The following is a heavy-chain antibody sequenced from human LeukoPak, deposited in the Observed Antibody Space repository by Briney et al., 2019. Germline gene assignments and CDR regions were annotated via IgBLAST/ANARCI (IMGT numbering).Heavy chain of an antibody. J-gene: IGHJ5*02. CDR3: AREVFDSSGYDWFDP. CDR2: ISWNSGSI. D-gene: IGHD3-22*01. V-gene: IGHV3-9*01. Sequence: GGSLRLSCAASGFTFDDYAMHRVRHAPGKGLEWVSGISWNSGSIGYADSVKGRFTISRDNAKNSLYLQMNSLRAEDTAVYYCAREVFDSSGYDWFDPWGQGTLVTVSS. CDR1: GFTFDDYA.